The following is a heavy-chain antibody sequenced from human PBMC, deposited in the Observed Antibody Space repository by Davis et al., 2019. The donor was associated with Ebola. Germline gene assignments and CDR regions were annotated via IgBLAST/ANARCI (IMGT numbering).Heavy chain of an antibody. CDR1: GGSISSYY. CDR3: ARVIPSDGMDV. D-gene: IGHD3-16*02. J-gene: IGHJ6*04. V-gene: IGHV4-59*01. CDR2: FYYSGST. Sequence: SETLSLTCTVSGGSISSYYWSWIRQPPGKGLEWIGYFYYSGSTNYNPSLKSRVTISVDTSKNQFSLKLSSVTAADTAVYYCARVIPSDGMDVWGKGTTVTVSS.